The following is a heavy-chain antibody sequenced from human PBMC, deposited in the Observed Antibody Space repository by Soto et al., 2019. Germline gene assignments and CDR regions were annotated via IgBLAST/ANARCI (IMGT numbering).Heavy chain of an antibody. CDR2: ISAYNGNT. V-gene: IGHV1-18*01. D-gene: IGHD2-15*01. Sequence: VQVSCKASGYTFTSYGISWVRQAPGQGLEWMGWISAYNGNTNYAQKLQGRVTMTTDTSTSTAYMELRSLRSDDTAVYYCAREFCSGGSCYSPGRDVWGQGTTGTVS. CDR1: GYTFTSYG. CDR3: AREFCSGGSCYSPGRDV. J-gene: IGHJ6*02.